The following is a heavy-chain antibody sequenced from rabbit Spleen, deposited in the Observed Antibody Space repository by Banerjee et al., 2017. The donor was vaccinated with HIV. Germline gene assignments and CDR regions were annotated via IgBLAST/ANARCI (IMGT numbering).Heavy chain of an antibody. CDR3: ARDSGTYDYIDVYFNL. CDR2: IAGDSSGFT. D-gene: IGHD6-1*01. Sequence: QEQLVESGGGLVQPGGSLKLSCKGSGFDFSSYGVCWVRQAPGKGLEWISCIAGDSSGFTYSATWAKGRFTCSKTSSTTVTLQMTSLTVADTATYFCARDSGTYDYIDVYFNLWGPGTLVTVS. V-gene: IGHV1S45*01. CDR1: GFDFSSYG. J-gene: IGHJ4*01.